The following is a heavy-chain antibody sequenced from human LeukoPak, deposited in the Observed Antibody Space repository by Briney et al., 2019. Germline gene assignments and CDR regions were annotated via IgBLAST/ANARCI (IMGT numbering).Heavy chain of an antibody. CDR2: IYYSGST. Sequence: SETLSLTCTVSGGSISSYYWSWIRQPPGKGLEWIGYIYYSGSTNYNPSLKSRVTISVDTSKNQISLKLSSVTAADTAVYYCAAGLGYCSGGRCVGVDYWGQGTLVTVSS. CDR1: GGSISSYY. D-gene: IGHD2-15*01. V-gene: IGHV4-59*08. CDR3: AAGLGYCSGGRCVGVDY. J-gene: IGHJ4*02.